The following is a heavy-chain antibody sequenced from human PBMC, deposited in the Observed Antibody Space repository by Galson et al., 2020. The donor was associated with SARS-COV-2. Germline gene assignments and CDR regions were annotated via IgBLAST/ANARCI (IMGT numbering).Heavy chain of an antibody. CDR3: ARDESGNYQGAFDI. Sequence: GESLKISCAASGFTFNIYSMHWVRQVPGKGLEWVAAVSYDGGHNYYADSVKGRFTISRDNSKNTMYMQMSSLRAEDTAVYYCARDESGNYQGAFDIWGQGTMVTVSS. CDR2: VSYDGGHN. J-gene: IGHJ3*02. D-gene: IGHD1-26*01. CDR1: GFTFNIYS. V-gene: IGHV3-30-3*01.